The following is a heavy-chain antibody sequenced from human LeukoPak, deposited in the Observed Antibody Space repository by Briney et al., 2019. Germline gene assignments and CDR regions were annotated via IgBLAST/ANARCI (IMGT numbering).Heavy chain of an antibody. CDR2: ISIIGSTI. D-gene: IGHD3-22*01. V-gene: IGHV3-11*04. Sequence: PGGSLRLSCAASGFTFRDYYMSWIGQAPGKGREGVSYISIIGSTIYYADSVKRRFTISRDNAKNSLYLQMNSLRAEDTAVYYCARDTYYYDSSGYYPPGTLDYWGQGTLVTVSS. J-gene: IGHJ4*02. CDR3: ARDTYYYDSSGYYPPGTLDY. CDR1: GFTFRDYY.